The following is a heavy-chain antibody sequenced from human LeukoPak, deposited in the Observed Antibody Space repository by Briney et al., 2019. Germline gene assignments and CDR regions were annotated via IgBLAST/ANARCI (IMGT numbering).Heavy chain of an antibody. J-gene: IGHJ4*02. V-gene: IGHV3-30*02. D-gene: IGHD2-21*02. CDR1: GFTFSSYG. Sequence: GGSLRLSCAASGFTFSSYGMHWVRQAPGKGLEWVAFIRYDASNKYYADSVKGRFSISRDNSKNTLYLQVNGLRTEDTAVYYCGKDRLLNCRGGCYIFDYWGQGTVVTVSS. CDR2: IRYDASNK. CDR3: GKDRLLNCRGGCYIFDY.